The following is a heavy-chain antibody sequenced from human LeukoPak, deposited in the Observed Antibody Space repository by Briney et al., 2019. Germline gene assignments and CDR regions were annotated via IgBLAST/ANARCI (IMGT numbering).Heavy chain of an antibody. D-gene: IGHD1-1*01. V-gene: IGHV4-34*01. J-gene: IGHJ5*02. CDR3: ARGRRTTNWFDP. Sequence: PSETLSLTCAVYGGSFSGYYWSWIRQPPGKGLEWIGEINHSGSTNYNPSLKSRLPISVDTSKNQFSLKLSSVTAADTAVYYCARGRRTTNWFDPWGQGTLVTVSS. CDR1: GGSFSGYY. CDR2: INHSGST.